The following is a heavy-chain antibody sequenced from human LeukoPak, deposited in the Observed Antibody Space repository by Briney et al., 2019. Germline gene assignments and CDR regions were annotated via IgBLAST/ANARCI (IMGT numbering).Heavy chain of an antibody. CDR3: ARSRGYSYPARDWFDP. J-gene: IGHJ5*02. D-gene: IGHD5-18*01. CDR2: ISSSGSTI. CDR1: GFTFSDYY. Sequence: GGSLRLSCAASGFTFSDYYMSWIRQAPGKGLEWVSYISSSGSTIYYADSVKGRFTISRDNAKNSLYLQMNSLRAEDTAVYYCARSRGYSYPARDWFDPWGQGTLVTVSS. V-gene: IGHV3-11*01.